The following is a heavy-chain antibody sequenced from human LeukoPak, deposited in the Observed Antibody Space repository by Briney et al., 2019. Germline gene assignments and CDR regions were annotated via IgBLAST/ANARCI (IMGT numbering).Heavy chain of an antibody. Sequence: GGSLRLSCAASGFTVSSIYMSWVRQAPGKGLEWVSVIYSGGTTQYADSVKGRFTISRDNAKNSLDLQMNSLRAEDTAVYYCAIDRYSSGWYTFDYWGQGTLVTVSS. D-gene: IGHD6-19*01. V-gene: IGHV3-66*01. CDR3: AIDRYSSGWYTFDY. CDR1: GFTVSSIY. J-gene: IGHJ4*02. CDR2: IYSGGTT.